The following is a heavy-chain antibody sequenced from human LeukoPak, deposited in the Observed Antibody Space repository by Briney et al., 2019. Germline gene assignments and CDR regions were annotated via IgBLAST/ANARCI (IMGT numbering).Heavy chain of an antibody. Sequence: GGSLRLSCAASGFAMSSNYMSWVRQAPGKGLEWVSVIYIVGNTYYADSVKGRFTISRDNSKNTLYLQMNSLRADDTAVYYCARDRGAMLRGAPHDAFDIWGQGTMVTVSS. CDR1: GFAMSSNY. D-gene: IGHD3-10*01. CDR2: IYIVGNT. V-gene: IGHV3-53*01. J-gene: IGHJ3*02. CDR3: ARDRGAMLRGAPHDAFDI.